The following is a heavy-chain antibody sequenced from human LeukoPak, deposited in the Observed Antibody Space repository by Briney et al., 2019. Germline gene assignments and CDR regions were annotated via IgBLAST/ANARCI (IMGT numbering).Heavy chain of an antibody. V-gene: IGHV1-2*02. CDR2: INPNSGGT. Sequence: ASVKVSCKASGYTFTGYYMHWVRQAPGQGLEWMGWINPNSGGTNYAQKFQGRVTMTRDTSISTAYMELSRLSSDDTAVYYCARDIVMVTYWFDPWGQGPLVTVSS. D-gene: IGHD5-18*01. CDR3: ARDIVMVTYWFDP. CDR1: GYTFTGYY. J-gene: IGHJ5*02.